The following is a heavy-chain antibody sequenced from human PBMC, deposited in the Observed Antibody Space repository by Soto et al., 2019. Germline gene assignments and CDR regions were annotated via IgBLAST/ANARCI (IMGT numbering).Heavy chain of an antibody. CDR1: GVSFNNNG. J-gene: IGHJ6*02. D-gene: IGHD3-10*01. Sequence: QVQLVQSGAEVKKPGSSVKVSCKTSGVSFNNNGIGWVRQAPGHGLEWMGGVSPPFRTSNYARKFQGRIWITEDASTGTVNMELSSLTSEDTAQYYCARVLYYGSGSYSPYGMDVRCQGTTVTVSS. CDR3: ARVLYYGSGSYSPYGMDV. V-gene: IGHV1-69*01. CDR2: VSPPFRTS.